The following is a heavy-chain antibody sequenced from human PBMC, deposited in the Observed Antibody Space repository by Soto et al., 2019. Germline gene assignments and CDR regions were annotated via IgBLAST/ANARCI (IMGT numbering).Heavy chain of an antibody. Sequence: SGTLSLTCTVSGSSISSSSYYWSWILQPPGKGLEWIGYIYYSGSTYYNPSLKSRVTISVDTSKNQFSLKLSSVTAADTAVYYCARDKMEVVAATSVRVLDPWGQGTLVTVSS. CDR1: GSSISSSSYY. D-gene: IGHD2-15*01. CDR2: IYYSGST. J-gene: IGHJ5*02. V-gene: IGHV4-31*03. CDR3: ARDKMEVVAATSVRVLDP.